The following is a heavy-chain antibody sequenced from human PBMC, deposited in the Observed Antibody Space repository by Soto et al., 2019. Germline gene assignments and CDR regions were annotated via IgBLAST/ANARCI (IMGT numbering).Heavy chain of an antibody. CDR2: IIPIFGTA. CDR1: GGTFSSYA. D-gene: IGHD1-1*01. V-gene: IGHV1-69*12. Sequence: QVQLVQSGAEVKKPGSSVKVSCKASGGTFSSYAISWVRQAPGQGLEWMGGIIPIFGTANYAQKFQGRVTITADESTSTADIELSSLRSEDTAVYYCARAETDITGNVNAFDIWGQGTMVTVSS. CDR3: ARAETDITGNVNAFDI. J-gene: IGHJ3*02.